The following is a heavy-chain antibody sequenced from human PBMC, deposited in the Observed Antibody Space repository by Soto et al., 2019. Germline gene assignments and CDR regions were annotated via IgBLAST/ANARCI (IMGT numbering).Heavy chain of an antibody. J-gene: IGHJ4*02. Sequence: PSETLSLTCTVSGGSISSGSNYWSWIRQHPGKGLEWIGYIHHSGITFYNPSLESRVIISLDTSQNQFSLQLKSVTAADTAVYYCAREAGPVWWPGYYYFDYWGQGTLVTVSS. V-gene: IGHV4-31*03. CDR1: GGSISSGSNY. CDR3: AREAGPVWWPGYYYFDY. D-gene: IGHD2-21*01. CDR2: IHHSGIT.